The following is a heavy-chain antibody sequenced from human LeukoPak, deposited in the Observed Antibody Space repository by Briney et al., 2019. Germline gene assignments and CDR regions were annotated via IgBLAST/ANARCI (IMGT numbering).Heavy chain of an antibody. CDR1: GGSISSGSYY. CDR3: ARGDYYDSSGPFDY. D-gene: IGHD3-22*01. CDR2: IYTSGST. J-gene: IGHJ4*02. Sequence: SETLSLTCTVSGGSISSGSYYWSWIRQPAGKGLEWIGRIYTSGSTNYNPSLKSRVTISVDTSKNQFSLKLSSVTAADTAVYYCARGDYYDSSGPFDYWGQGTLVTVSS. V-gene: IGHV4-61*02.